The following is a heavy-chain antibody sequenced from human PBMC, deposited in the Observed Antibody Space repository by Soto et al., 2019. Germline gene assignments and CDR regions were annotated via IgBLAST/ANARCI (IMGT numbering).Heavy chain of an antibody. Sequence: EVQLVESGGGFVKPGGSLRLSCAASGFTFSNTWMNWVRQAPGKGLEWVARIKSKTDGGATDYAAPVKGRFTISRDDSKSTCFLKMDSLQTEETAVYYFTADLSSSSPWSNDYWGRGTLVT. V-gene: IGHV3-15*07. CDR2: IKSKTDGGAT. J-gene: IGHJ4*02. CDR3: TADLSSSSPWSNDY. CDR1: GFTFSNTW. D-gene: IGHD6-19*01.